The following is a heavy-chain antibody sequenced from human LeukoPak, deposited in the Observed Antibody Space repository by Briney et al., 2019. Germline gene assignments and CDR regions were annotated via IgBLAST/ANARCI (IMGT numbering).Heavy chain of an antibody. CDR3: ARAPTVTTGDY. D-gene: IGHD4-17*01. CDR1: GYTFTGYY. Sequence: ASVKASCKASGYTFTGYYMHWVRQAPGQGLEWMGWINPNSGGTNYAQKFQGRVTMTRDTSISTAYMELSRLRSDDMAVYYCARAPTVTTGDYWGQGTLVTVSS. V-gene: IGHV1-2*02. J-gene: IGHJ4*02. CDR2: INPNSGGT.